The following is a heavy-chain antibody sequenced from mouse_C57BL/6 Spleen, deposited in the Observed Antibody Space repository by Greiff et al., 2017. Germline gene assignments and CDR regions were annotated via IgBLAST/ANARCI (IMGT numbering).Heavy chain of an antibody. Sequence: DVKLQESGPGMVKPSQSLSLTCTVTGYSITSGYDWHWIRHFPGNKLEWMGYISYSGSPNYNPSLKSRISITHDTSKNHFFLKLNSVTTEDTATYYCARDQGGYLDYWGQGTTLTVSS. CDR1: GYSITSGYD. D-gene: IGHD1-1*02. J-gene: IGHJ2*01. CDR3: ARDQGGYLDY. CDR2: ISYSGSP. V-gene: IGHV3-1*01.